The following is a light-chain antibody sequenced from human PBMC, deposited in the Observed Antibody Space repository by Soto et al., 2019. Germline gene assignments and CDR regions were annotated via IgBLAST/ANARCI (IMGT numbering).Light chain of an antibody. Sequence: QSVLTQPASVSGSPGQSITISCTGTSSDVGDYNYVSWYQQHPGKAPKSMIYDVSIRPSGVSNRFSGSKSGNTASLTISGLQAEDEADYYCSSYTSGSRYVFGTGTKVTV. V-gene: IGLV2-14*01. CDR2: DVS. J-gene: IGLJ1*01. CDR3: SSYTSGSRYV. CDR1: SSDVGDYNY.